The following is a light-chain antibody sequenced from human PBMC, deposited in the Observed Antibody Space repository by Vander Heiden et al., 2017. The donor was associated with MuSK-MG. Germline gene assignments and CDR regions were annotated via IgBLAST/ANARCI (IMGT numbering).Light chain of an antibody. CDR2: GAT. J-gene: IGKJ4*01. Sequence: EIMMTQSPATLSVSPGEGATLSCRASQSVTTNLAWYQKKPGQAHRLVIYGATTRATGIPARFSGSGSQTEFSLTIASVQSEDFAVYYCQQYDDWPPTFGGGTEVXV. CDR1: QSVTTN. V-gene: IGKV3-15*01. CDR3: QQYDDWPPT.